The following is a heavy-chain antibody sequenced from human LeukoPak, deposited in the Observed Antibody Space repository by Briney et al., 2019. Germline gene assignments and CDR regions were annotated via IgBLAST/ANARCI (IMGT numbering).Heavy chain of an antibody. CDR3: ARVGYSGSYYGTFDY. V-gene: IGHV1-18*01. J-gene: IGHJ4*02. Sequence: GASVKVSCKASGYTFNSYGISWVRQAPGQGLEWMGWISAYNGNTNYAQKLQGRVTMTTDTSTSTAYMELRSLRSDDTAVYYCARVGYSGSYYGTFDYWGQGTLVTVSS. CDR1: GYTFNSYG. D-gene: IGHD1-26*01. CDR2: ISAYNGNT.